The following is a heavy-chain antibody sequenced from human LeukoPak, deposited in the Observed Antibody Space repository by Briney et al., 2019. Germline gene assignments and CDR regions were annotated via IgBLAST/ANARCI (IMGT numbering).Heavy chain of an antibody. CDR3: ARLGSMNRAFDI. D-gene: IGHD3-10*01. J-gene: IGHJ3*02. CDR2: INPSGGTT. CDR1: GYTFTSYY. Sequence: ASVKVSCKASGYTFTSYYMHWGRQAPGQGLEWMGIINPSGGTTSYAQKFQGRVTMTTDMSTSTVYMERSSLRSQETPVYSCARLGSMNRAFDIWGQGKMVTVSS. V-gene: IGHV1-46*01.